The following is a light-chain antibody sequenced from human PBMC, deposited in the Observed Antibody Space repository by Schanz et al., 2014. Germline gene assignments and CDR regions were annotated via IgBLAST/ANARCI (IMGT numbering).Light chain of an antibody. J-gene: IGLJ3*02. V-gene: IGLV2-14*01. CDR3: ISYTSSSTLV. CDR1: SSDVGGYNY. CDR2: DVN. Sequence: QSALTQPASVSGSPGQSITISCTGTSSDVGGYNYVSWYQQHPGKAPKLMIYDVNNRPSGVSNRFSGSKSGNTASLTISGLQAEDEADYYCISYTSSSTLVFGGGTKVTVL.